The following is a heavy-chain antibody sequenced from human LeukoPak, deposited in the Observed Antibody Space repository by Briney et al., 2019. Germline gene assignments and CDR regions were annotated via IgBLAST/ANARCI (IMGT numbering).Heavy chain of an antibody. V-gene: IGHV1-2*02. CDR3: ARGGGRYSVDY. J-gene: IGHJ4*02. Sequence: ASVKVSCTASVYTFIDYYMHWVRQAPGQGLEWIGWISPNSGGTKYVQKFQGRVTMTRDTSITTVYMELSGLSFDDTAVYYCARGGGRYSVDYWGQGTLVIVSS. CDR1: VYTFIDYY. CDR2: ISPNSGGT. D-gene: IGHD1-26*01.